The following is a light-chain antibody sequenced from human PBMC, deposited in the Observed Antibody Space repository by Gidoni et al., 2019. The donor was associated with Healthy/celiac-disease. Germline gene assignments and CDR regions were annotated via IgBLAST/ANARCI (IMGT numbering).Light chain of an antibody. CDR2: QDS. V-gene: IGLV3-1*01. J-gene: IGLJ2*01. CDR3: QAWDSSTVV. CDR1: KLGDKY. Sequence: SYELTPPPSVSVSPGQTASLTCSVDKLGDKYACWYQQKPGQSPVLVIYQDSKRPSGIPERFSGSNSGNTATLTISGTQAMDEADYYCQAWDSSTVVFGGGTKLTVL.